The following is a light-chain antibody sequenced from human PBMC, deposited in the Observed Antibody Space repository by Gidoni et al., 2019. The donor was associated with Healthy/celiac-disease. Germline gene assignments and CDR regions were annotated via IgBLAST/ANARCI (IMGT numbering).Light chain of an antibody. V-gene: IGKV1-5*03. Sequence: DIQMTQSPSTLSASVGDRVTITCRASQSISNWLAWYQQKPGKATKLLLYKASSLESGVPSRFSGSGSGTEFTLTISSLQPDDFATYYCQQYNSYRTFGQGTKVEIK. CDR3: QQYNSYRT. J-gene: IGKJ1*01. CDR1: QSISNW. CDR2: KAS.